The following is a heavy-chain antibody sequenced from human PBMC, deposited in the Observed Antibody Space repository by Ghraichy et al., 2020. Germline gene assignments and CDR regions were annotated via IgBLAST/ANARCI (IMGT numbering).Heavy chain of an antibody. D-gene: IGHD4-23*01. V-gene: IGHV3-9*01. J-gene: IGHJ3*02. CDR2: ISWNSGSI. CDR3: AKDPDYGGNSGWGAFDI. CDR1: GFTFDDYA. Sequence: SLNISCAASGFTFDDYAMHWVRQAPGKGLEWVSGISWNSGSIGYADSVKGRFTISRDNAKNSLYLQMNSLRAEDTALYYCAKDPDYGGNSGWGAFDIWGQGTMVTVSS.